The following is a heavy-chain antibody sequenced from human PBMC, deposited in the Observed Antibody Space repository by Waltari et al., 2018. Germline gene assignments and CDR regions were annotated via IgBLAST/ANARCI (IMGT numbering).Heavy chain of an antibody. CDR3: ARGLYQNNSDSSGYPYYFDF. J-gene: IGHJ4*02. CDR1: GFSLSSYY. V-gene: IGHV3-21*06. Sequence: LSCAASGFSLSSYYMNWVRQAPGKGLEWVSSISSSGRYIYYADSVKGRFTISRDNAKNSLFLQMDSLRAEDAAVYYCARGLYQNNSDSSGYPYYFDFWGQGTRVTVSS. D-gene: IGHD3-22*01. CDR2: ISSSGRYI.